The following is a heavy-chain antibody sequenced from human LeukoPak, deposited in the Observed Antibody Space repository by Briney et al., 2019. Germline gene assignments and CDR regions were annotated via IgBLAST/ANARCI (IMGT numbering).Heavy chain of an antibody. CDR3: ARGGSYFDFWSGYSYFDY. CDR1: GFTFSDYW. V-gene: IGHV3-7*01. D-gene: IGHD3-3*01. Sequence: GGSLRLSCAASGFTFSDYWMTWVRQAPGKGLEWVANMKQDGSERYYVDSVQGRFTISRDNAKNSLYLQMNSLRAEDTAVYYCARGGSYFDFWSGYSYFDYWGQGTLVTVSS. CDR2: MKQDGSER. J-gene: IGHJ4*02.